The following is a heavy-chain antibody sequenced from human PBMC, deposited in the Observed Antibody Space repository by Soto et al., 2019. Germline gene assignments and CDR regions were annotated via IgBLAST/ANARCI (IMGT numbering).Heavy chain of an antibody. V-gene: IGHV4-30-4*01. CDR2: IYYSGST. CDR3: ARGLPLRIYYYYGMDV. J-gene: IGHJ6*02. Sequence: SETLSLTCTVSGGSISSGDYYWSWIRQPPGKGLEWIGYIYYSGSTYYNPSLKSRVTISVDTSKNQFSLKLSSVTAADTAVYYCARGLPLRIYYYYGMDVWGQGTTVTVSS. CDR1: GGSISSGDYY.